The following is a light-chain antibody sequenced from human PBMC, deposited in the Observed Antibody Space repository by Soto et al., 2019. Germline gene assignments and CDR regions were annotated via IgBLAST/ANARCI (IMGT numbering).Light chain of an antibody. J-gene: IGKJ5*01. V-gene: IGKV3-11*01. CDR3: QQRHMWPIT. CDR2: DAY. Sequence: EVVLTQSPVTLSLSPGERATLSCRASQSFRGLLAWYQQKRGKAPRLLIFDAYNRATGIPPRFSGSGSGTDCTLTISSLEPEDSAVYYCQQRHMWPITFGQGKRLEIK. CDR1: QSFRGL.